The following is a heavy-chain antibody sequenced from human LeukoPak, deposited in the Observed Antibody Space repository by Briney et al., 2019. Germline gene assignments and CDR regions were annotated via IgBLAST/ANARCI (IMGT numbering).Heavy chain of an antibody. J-gene: IGHJ6*03. D-gene: IGHD5-18*01. Sequence: ASVKVSCKASGYTFTGYYMHWVRQAPGQGLEWMGWINPNSGGTNYAQKFQGRVTMTRDTSISTAYMELSRLRSDDTAVYYCARDDTAMAPYYYYMDVWGKGTTVTVSS. V-gene: IGHV1-2*02. CDR3: ARDDTAMAPYYYYMDV. CDR2: INPNSGGT. CDR1: GYTFTGYY.